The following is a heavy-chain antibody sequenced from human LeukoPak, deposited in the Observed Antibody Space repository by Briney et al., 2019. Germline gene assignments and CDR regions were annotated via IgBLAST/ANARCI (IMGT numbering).Heavy chain of an antibody. V-gene: IGHV4-39*01. D-gene: IGHD5-18*01. CDR2: IYYSGST. CDR1: GGSISSSSYY. Sequence: PSETPSLTCTVSGGSISSSSYYWGWIRQPPGKGLEWIGSIYYSGSTYYNPSLKSRVTISVDTSKNQFSLKLSSVTAADTAVYYCASTAIDYWGQGTLVTVSS. CDR3: ASTAIDY. J-gene: IGHJ4*02.